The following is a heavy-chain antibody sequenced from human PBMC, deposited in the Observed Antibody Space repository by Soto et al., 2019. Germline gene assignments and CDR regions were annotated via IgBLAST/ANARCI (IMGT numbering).Heavy chain of an antibody. CDR3: GRGGYRHYSAYYYYALDV. J-gene: IGHJ6*02. Sequence: LSLSCVASGFTLSDYYVDWVRQAPGKGLEWVGRTRDKPNSYTTEYAASVEGRFTISRDDSKNSLYLQLNSLNTEDTAVYYCGRGGYRHYSAYYYYALDVWGQGTTVTVSS. V-gene: IGHV3-72*01. CDR2: TRDKPNSYTT. D-gene: IGHD4-4*01. CDR1: GFTLSDYY.